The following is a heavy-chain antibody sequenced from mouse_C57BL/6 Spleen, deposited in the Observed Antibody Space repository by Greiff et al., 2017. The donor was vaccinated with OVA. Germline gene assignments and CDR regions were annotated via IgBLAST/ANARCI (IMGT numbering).Heavy chain of an antibody. J-gene: IGHJ4*01. CDR1: GFTFSDYG. CDR3: ASQGGGYAMDY. CDR2: ISSGSSTI. V-gene: IGHV5-17*01. Sequence: EVQGVESGGGLVKPGGSLKLSCAASGFTFSDYGMHWVRQAPEKGLEWVAYISSGSSTIYYADTVKGRFTISRDNAKNTLFLQMTSLRSEDTAMYYCASQGGGYAMDYWGQGTSVTVSS.